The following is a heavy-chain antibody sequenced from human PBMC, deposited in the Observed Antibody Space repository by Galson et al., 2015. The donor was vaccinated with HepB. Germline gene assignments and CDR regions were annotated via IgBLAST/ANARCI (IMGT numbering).Heavy chain of an antibody. J-gene: IGHJ5*02. CDR3: AAPSRCYDFWSGYYTGYNWFDP. V-gene: IGHV1-58*01. CDR1: GFTFTSSA. D-gene: IGHD3-3*01. Sequence: SVKVSCKASGFTFTSSAVQWVRQARGQRLEWIGWIVVGSGNTNYAQKLQDRVTITRDMSTSTAYMELSSLRSEDTAVYYCAAPSRCYDFWSGYYTGYNWFDPWGQGTLVTVSS. CDR2: IVVGSGNT.